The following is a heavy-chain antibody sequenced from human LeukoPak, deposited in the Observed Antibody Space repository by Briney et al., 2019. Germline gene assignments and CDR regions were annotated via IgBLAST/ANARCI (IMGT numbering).Heavy chain of an antibody. CDR2: INHSGST. Sequence: SETLSLTCAVYGGSFSGYYWSWIRQPPGKGLEWIGEINHSGSTNYNPSLKSRVTISVDTSKNQFSLKLGSVTAADTAVYYCARGHGLLRFGELLANYYYMDVWGKGTTVTVSS. J-gene: IGHJ6*03. CDR3: ARGHGLLRFGELLANYYYMDV. D-gene: IGHD3-10*01. CDR1: GGSFSGYY. V-gene: IGHV4-34*01.